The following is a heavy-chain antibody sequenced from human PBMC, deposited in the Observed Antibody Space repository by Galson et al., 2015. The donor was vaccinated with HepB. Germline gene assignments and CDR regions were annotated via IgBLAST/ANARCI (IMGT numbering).Heavy chain of an antibody. V-gene: IGHV3-15*07. J-gene: IGHJ4*02. CDR1: GFTFSNAW. D-gene: IGHD3-3*01. CDR2: IKSKTDGGTT. Sequence: SLRLSCAASGFTFSNAWMNWVRQAPGKGLEWVGRIKSKTDGGTTGYAAPVKGRFTISRDDSKNTLYLQMNSLKTEDTAVYYCTTEYYGTVLDYWGQGTLVTVSS. CDR3: TTEYYGTVLDY.